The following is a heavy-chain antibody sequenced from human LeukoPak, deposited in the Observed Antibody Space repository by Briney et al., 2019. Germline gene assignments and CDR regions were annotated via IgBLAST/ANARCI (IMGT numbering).Heavy chain of an antibody. CDR1: GFTFSSYS. Sequence: GGSLRLSCAASGFTFSSYSMNWVRQAPGKGLEWVSGIGSSGGSTYYVDSVKGRFTVSRDNSKNTLYLQINSLRAEDTAIYYCAKVLRNDQTIDYWGQGTLVTVSS. CDR2: IGSSGGST. J-gene: IGHJ4*02. V-gene: IGHV3-23*01. D-gene: IGHD1-1*01. CDR3: AKVLRNDQTIDY.